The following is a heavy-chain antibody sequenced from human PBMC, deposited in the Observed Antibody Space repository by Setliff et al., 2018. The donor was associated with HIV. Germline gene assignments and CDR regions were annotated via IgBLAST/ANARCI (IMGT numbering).Heavy chain of an antibody. V-gene: IGHV4-31*03. D-gene: IGHD2-21*02. CDR2: IYYNGNT. CDR1: NGSISSGGYF. J-gene: IGHJ1*01. Sequence: SETLSLTCSVSNGSISSGGYFWSWIRQHPGEGLEWIGYIYYNGNTYYNPSLKSRAAISLDTSENHFSLKLTSVTAADTAIYFCARGGRKDLTDNWGQGTLVTVSS. CDR3: ARGGRKDLTDN.